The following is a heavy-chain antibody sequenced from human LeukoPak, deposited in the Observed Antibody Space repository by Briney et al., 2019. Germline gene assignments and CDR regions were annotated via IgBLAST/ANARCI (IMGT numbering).Heavy chain of an antibody. Sequence: PGGSLRLSCAASGFTFSSYSMNWVRQAPGKGLEWGSSISSSSSYIYYADSVKGRFTISRDNAKNSLYLQMNSLRAEDTAVYYCARSARPIYWASGYDSNWFDPWGQGTLVTVSS. CDR1: GFTFSSYS. J-gene: IGHJ5*02. D-gene: IGHD5-12*01. V-gene: IGHV3-21*01. CDR2: ISSSSSYI. CDR3: ARSARPIYWASGYDSNWFDP.